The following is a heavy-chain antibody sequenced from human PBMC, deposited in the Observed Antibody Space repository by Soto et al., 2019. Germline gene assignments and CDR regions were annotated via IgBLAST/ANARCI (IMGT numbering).Heavy chain of an antibody. CDR2: IYYSGST. Sequence: QLQLQESGPGLVKPSETLSLTCTVSGGSISSSSYYWGWIRQPPGKGLEWIGSIYYSGSTYYNPSLKSRVTISVDTSKNQFSLKLSSVPAADTAVYYCARQIAPDRVDYWGQGTLVTVSS. V-gene: IGHV4-39*01. D-gene: IGHD3-16*02. CDR1: GGSISSSSYY. CDR3: ARQIAPDRVDY. J-gene: IGHJ4*02.